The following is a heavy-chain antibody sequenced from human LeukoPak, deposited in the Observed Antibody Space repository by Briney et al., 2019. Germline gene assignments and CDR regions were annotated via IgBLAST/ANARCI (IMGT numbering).Heavy chain of an antibody. D-gene: IGHD4-23*01. CDR3: AKDIDYGGDFGPLFDS. V-gene: IGHV3-43*01. J-gene: IGHJ4*02. CDR1: GFTFDDYT. Sequence: PGGSLRLSCAASGFTFDDYTMHWVRQAPGKGLEFASLISWDGGSTNYVDSVRGRFTISRDNNKNSLYLQMNSLRTEDSALYYCAKDIDYGGDFGPLFDSWGQGTLVTVSS. CDR2: ISWDGGST.